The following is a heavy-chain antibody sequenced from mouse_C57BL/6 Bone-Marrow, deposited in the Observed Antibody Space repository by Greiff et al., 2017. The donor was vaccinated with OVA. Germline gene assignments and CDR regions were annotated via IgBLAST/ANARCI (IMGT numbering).Heavy chain of an antibody. Sequence: QVQLQQPGAELVKPGASVKLSCKASGYTFTSYWMQWVKQRPGQGLEWIGEIDPSESYTNYNQKFKGKATLTVDTSSSTAYMQLNSLTSEDSAVYYCASAVFAYWGQGTLVTVSA. V-gene: IGHV1-50*01. CDR3: ASAVFAY. CDR1: GYTFTSYW. J-gene: IGHJ3*01. CDR2: IDPSESYT.